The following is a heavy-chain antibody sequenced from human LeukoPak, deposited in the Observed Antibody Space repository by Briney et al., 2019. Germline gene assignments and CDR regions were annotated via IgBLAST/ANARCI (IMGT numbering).Heavy chain of an antibody. V-gene: IGHV1-8*02. Sequence: ASVKVSCKASGYTFTSYGISWVRQAPGQGLEWMGWMNPNSGNTGYAQKFQGRVTMTRNTSISTAYMELSSLRSEDTAVYYCATELIVVVPAAIRADVDYWGQGTLVTVSS. CDR1: GYTFTSYG. CDR3: ATELIVVVPAAIRADVDY. J-gene: IGHJ4*02. D-gene: IGHD2-2*02. CDR2: MNPNSGNT.